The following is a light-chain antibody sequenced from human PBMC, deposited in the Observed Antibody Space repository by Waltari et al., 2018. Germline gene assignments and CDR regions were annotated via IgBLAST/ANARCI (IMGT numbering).Light chain of an antibody. Sequence: EIVLTQSPATLSLSPGERATLSGRASQSVSRYLAWYQQNPGPAPRLLIYGASNRATGIPARFSGSGSGTDFTLTISSLEPEDFAVYYCQQRSNWPFTFGGGTKVEIK. CDR1: QSVSRY. CDR3: QQRSNWPFT. V-gene: IGKV3-11*01. J-gene: IGKJ4*01. CDR2: GAS.